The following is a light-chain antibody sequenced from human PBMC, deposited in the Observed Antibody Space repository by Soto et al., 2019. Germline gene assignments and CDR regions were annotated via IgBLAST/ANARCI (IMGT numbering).Light chain of an antibody. CDR1: HSISSW. CDR3: QQSFSTPLT. J-gene: IGKJ4*01. Sequence: DIQMTQSPSTLSASVGDRVSITCRARHSISSWLAWYQQKPGKAPKLLIYKAYSLESGVPSRFSGSGSGTDFILTISSLQPEDSATYYCQQSFSTPLTFGGGTKVDI. CDR2: KAY. V-gene: IGKV1-5*03.